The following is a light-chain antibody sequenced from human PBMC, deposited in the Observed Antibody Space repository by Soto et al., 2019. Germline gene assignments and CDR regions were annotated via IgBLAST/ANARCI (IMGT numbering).Light chain of an antibody. CDR2: GAS. Sequence: EIVITQSPATLSVSPGERATLSCRASQSVGSNLAWYQEKPGQAPRLLIYGASTRATGIPARFSGSGSGAEFTLTISSLQSEDFALYYGQQYNIRPPVTFGQGTRLEIK. CDR1: QSVGSN. CDR3: QQYNIRPPVT. V-gene: IGKV3-15*01. J-gene: IGKJ5*01.